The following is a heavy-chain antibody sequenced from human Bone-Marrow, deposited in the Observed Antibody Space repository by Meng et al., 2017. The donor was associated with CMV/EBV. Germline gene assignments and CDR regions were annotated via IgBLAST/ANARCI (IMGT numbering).Heavy chain of an antibody. CDR1: GFTVSSNY. CDR2: IYSGGST. V-gene: IGHV3-66*02. Sequence: GGSLRLSCAASGFTVSSNYMSWVRQAPGKGLEWVSVIYSGGSTYYADSVKGRFTISRDNSKNTLYLQMNSLRAEDTAVYYCARDRYCSSTSCYGDYYYYGMDVWGQGTTVTVSS. CDR3: ARDRYCSSTSCYGDYYYYGMDV. D-gene: IGHD2-2*01. J-gene: IGHJ6*02.